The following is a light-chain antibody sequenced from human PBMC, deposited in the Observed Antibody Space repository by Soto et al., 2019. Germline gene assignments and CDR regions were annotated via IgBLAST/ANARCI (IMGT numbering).Light chain of an antibody. V-gene: IGKV3-15*01. CDR2: GAS. CDR1: QSVSST. J-gene: IGKJ1*01. CDR3: QQYNNWPWT. Sequence: EIVMTQSPATLSVSPGERATLSCRASQSVSSTLAWYQQKPGQAPRLLIYGASTRATGIPARFSGSGSGTEFPLTISSLQSEDFADYYCQQYNNWPWTFGQGTKVEIK.